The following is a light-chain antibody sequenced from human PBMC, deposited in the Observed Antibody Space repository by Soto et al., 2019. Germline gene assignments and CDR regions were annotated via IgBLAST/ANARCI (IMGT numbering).Light chain of an antibody. CDR1: SSDVGGYNY. CDR3: CSYAGSYTLV. Sequence: QSALTQPRSVSGSPGQSVTISCTGTSSDVGGYNYFSWYQQHPGKAPKLMINDVSKRPSGVPDRFSGSKSGNTASLTISGLQAEDEADYYCCSYAGSYTLVFGGGTKLTVL. V-gene: IGLV2-11*01. J-gene: IGLJ2*01. CDR2: DVS.